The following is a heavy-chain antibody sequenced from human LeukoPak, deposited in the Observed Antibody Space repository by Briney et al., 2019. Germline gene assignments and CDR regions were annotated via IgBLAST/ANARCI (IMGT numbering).Heavy chain of an antibody. Sequence: PGGSLRLSCAASGFTFDDYGMSWVRQAPGKGLEWVSGINWNGGSTGYADSVKGRFTISRDNAKNSLYLQMNSLRAEDTALYYCARISLTTGSYYYYYMDVWGKRTTVTVSS. CDR2: INWNGGST. CDR1: GFTFDDYG. J-gene: IGHJ6*03. D-gene: IGHD4-17*01. CDR3: ARISLTTGSYYYYYMDV. V-gene: IGHV3-20*04.